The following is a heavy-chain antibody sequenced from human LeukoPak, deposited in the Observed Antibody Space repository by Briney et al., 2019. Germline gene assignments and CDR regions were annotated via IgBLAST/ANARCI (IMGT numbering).Heavy chain of an antibody. Sequence: SVKFSCKASGGTFSSYAISWMRQAPGQGLEWMGGIIPIFGTANYAQKFQGTVTITADESTSTAYMELSSLRSEDTAVYYCARGARYYYYYYGMDVWGQGTTVTVSS. CDR3: ARGARYYYYYYGMDV. V-gene: IGHV1-69*13. CDR2: IIPIFGTA. J-gene: IGHJ6*02. CDR1: GGTFSSYA.